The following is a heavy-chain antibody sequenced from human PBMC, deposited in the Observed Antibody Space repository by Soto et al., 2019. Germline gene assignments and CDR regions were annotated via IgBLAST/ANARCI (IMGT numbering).Heavy chain of an antibody. Sequence: PGGSLRLSCAASGFTFSRHAMSWVRQAPGKGLEWVSSISRSGGSTYYGDSVKGRFTISRDNSKNTLYLQMNSLRAVDTAVYYCAKVEGGYSYSNYYYYGMDVWGQGTTVTVSS. D-gene: IGHD5-18*01. V-gene: IGHV3-23*01. CDR2: ISRSGGST. CDR1: GFTFSRHA. J-gene: IGHJ6*02. CDR3: AKVEGGYSYSNYYYYGMDV.